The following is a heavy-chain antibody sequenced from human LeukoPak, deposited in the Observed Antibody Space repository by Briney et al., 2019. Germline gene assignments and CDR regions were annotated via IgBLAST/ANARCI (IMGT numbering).Heavy chain of an antibody. D-gene: IGHD3-22*01. CDR2: IIPILGIA. CDR1: GGTFTISA. J-gene: IGHJ3*02. Sequence: SVTVSCKASGGTFTISAISWVRPAPGQGLEWMGRIIPILGIANYAQKFQGRVTITADKSTSTAYMELSSLRSEDTAVYYCARGRVFYDSSGYFPVAFDIWGQGTMVTVSS. V-gene: IGHV1-69*04. CDR3: ARGRVFYDSSGYFPVAFDI.